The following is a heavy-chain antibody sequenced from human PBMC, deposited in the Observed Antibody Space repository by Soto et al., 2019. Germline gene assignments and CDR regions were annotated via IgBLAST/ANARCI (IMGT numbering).Heavy chain of an antibody. CDR1: GFSLSTSGVG. D-gene: IGHD3-10*01. CDR3: VRLLWFGELT. V-gene: IGHV2-5*02. J-gene: IGHJ4*02. Sequence: QFTLRESGPPLVKPTQTLTLTCTISGFSLSTSGVGVGWIRQPPGKALDWLALIYWDGDKRYSPSLKSRLTSTKDTSKNHVVLTMTNMDPVDTATYYCVRLLWFGELTWGQGTLVTVSS. CDR2: IYWDGDK.